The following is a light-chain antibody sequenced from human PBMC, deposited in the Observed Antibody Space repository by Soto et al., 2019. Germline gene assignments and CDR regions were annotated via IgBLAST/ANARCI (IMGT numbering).Light chain of an antibody. CDR1: QNINSY. J-gene: IGKJ1*01. V-gene: IGKV1-39*01. CDR2: AAS. CDR3: QQGYSSPQT. Sequence: DIQMTQSPSSLSASLGDIVTITCLASQNINSYLNWYQQKPGKAPNLLIYAASNLQSGVPSRFSGSGSGTDFTLTISSLQPEDFATYYCQQGYSSPQTFGQGTKVDIK.